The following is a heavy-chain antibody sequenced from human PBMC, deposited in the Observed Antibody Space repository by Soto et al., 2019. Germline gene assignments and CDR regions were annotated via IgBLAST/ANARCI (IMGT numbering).Heavy chain of an antibody. CDR3: ARPPGYISDWYYFDL. Sequence: PRASVKVSCKASGYSFIDYYMHWVRQAPGQGFEWMGRISPKSGGTNYAQKFEGRVTMTWDTSLNTAYMELSSLISEDTAVYYCARPPGYISDWYYFDLWGQGTLVTVSS. D-gene: IGHD3-9*01. CDR2: ISPKSGGT. J-gene: IGHJ4*02. V-gene: IGHV1-2*02. CDR1: GYSFIDYY.